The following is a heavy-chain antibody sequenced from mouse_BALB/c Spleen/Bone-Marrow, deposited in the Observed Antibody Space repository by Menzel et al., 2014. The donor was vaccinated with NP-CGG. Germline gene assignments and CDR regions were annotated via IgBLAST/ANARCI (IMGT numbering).Heavy chain of an antibody. CDR2: INPDSKTK. D-gene: IGHD1-1*02. CDR1: GFDFRTYW. CDR3: ARIGCYGWLAY. J-gene: IGHJ3*01. Sequence: EVKVEESGGGLVQPGGFLKLSCAASGFDFRTYWMSWVRQAPGKGLEWIGEINPDSKTKNYAPSLKDKFIISRDNAKNTLYLQMSKVRSEDTALYYCARIGCYGWLAYWGQGTLVTVSA. V-gene: IGHV4-1*02.